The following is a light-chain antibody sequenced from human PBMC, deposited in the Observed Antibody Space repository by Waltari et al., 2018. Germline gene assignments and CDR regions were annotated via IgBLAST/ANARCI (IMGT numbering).Light chain of an antibody. CDR2: EVL. J-gene: IGLJ2*01. CDR3: CSYAGSSTFT. Sequence: QSALTQPASVSGSPGQSITISCTGTSSDVGSYDLVSWYQQHPGKAPKLMIYEVLKRPSGVSNRFSGSKSGNTASLTISGLQAEDEADYYCCSYAGSSTFTFGGGTKLTVL. V-gene: IGLV2-23*02. CDR1: SSDVGSYDL.